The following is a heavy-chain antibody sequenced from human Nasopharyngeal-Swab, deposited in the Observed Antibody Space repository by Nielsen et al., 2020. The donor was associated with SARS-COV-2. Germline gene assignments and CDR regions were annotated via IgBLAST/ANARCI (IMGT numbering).Heavy chain of an antibody. CDR2: ISYDGSNK. J-gene: IGHJ6*03. V-gene: IGHV3-30-3*01. D-gene: IGHD3-9*01. Sequence: GEALKIPCAASGFTFSSYAMHWVRQAPGKGLEWVAVISYDGSNKYYADSVKGRFTISRDNSKNTLYLQMNSLRAEDTAVYYCARKADWSLYYYYMDVWGKATTVTVSS. CDR3: ARKADWSLYYYYMDV. CDR1: GFTFSSYA.